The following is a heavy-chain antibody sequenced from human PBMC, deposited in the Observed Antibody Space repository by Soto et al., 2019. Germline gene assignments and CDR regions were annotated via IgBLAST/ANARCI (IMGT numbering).Heavy chain of an antibody. CDR1: GFTFSSYA. CDR2: ISGSGGST. Sequence: EVQLLESGGGLVQPGGSLRLSCAASGFTFSSYAMSWVRQSPGKGLEWVSAISGSGGSTYYADSVKGRFTISRDNSKNTLYLQMNSLRAEDTAVYYCAKDRRGEMVITDFDYWGQGTRVTVSS. CDR3: AKDRRGEMVITDFDY. D-gene: IGHD3-22*01. V-gene: IGHV3-23*01. J-gene: IGHJ4*02.